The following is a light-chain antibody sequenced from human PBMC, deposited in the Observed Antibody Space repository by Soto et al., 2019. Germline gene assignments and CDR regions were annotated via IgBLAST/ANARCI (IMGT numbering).Light chain of an antibody. CDR2: DVS. CDR1: SSDVGGYNY. V-gene: IGLV2-14*01. CDR3: SSYTSSSTI. Sequence: QSVLAQPASVSGSPGQSITISCTGTSSDVGGYNYVSWYQQHPGKAPKLMIYDVSNRPSGASNRFSGSKSGNTASLTISGLQAEDEADYYCSSYTSSSTIFGTGTRSPS. J-gene: IGLJ1*01.